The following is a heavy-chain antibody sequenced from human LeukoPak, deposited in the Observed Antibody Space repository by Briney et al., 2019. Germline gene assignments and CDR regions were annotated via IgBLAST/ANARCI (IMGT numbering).Heavy chain of an antibody. D-gene: IGHD5-18*01. J-gene: IGHJ4*02. Sequence: GGSLRLSCAASGFNFRNYAMNWVRQAPGKGLEWVSAISGSGGNTYYADSVKGRFTISRDNSKNTLYLQMNSLRGEDTAVYYCAKDKYSPFDYWGQGTLVTVSS. CDR3: AKDKYSPFDY. CDR2: ISGSGGNT. V-gene: IGHV3-23*01. CDR1: GFNFRNYA.